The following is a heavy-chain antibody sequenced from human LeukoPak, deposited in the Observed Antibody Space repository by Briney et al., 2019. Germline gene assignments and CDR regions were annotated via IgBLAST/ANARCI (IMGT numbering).Heavy chain of an antibody. CDR2: INHSGST. D-gene: IGHD1-1*01. CDR3: ARGTEYYFDY. CDR1: GGSISSYY. J-gene: IGHJ4*02. Sequence: SETLFLTCTVSGGSISSYYWSWIRQPPGKGLEWIGEINHSGSTNYNPSLKSRVTISVDTSKNQFSLKLSSVTAADTAVYYCARGTEYYFDYWGQGTLVTVSS. V-gene: IGHV4-34*01.